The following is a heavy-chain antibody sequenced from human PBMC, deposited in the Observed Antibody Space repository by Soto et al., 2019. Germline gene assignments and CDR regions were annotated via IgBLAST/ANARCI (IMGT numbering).Heavy chain of an antibody. Sequence: EAQLLESGGDWAQPGGSLRLSCAASGFTFSSHGMSWVRQAPGKGLEWIAGLSRGGGTTYYADSVKGRFTISRDNSMNTLDLIMNSLKVEDTALYYCAKDGQYRTDGFDVWGQGTMVTVSS. CDR3: AKDGQYRTDGFDV. CDR2: LSRGGGTT. CDR1: GFTFSSHG. V-gene: IGHV3-23*01. J-gene: IGHJ3*01. D-gene: IGHD6-6*01.